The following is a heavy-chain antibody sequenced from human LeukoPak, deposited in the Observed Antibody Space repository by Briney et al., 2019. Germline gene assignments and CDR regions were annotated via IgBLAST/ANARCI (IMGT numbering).Heavy chain of an antibody. V-gene: IGHV3-53*01. Sequence: PGGSLRLSCAASGFTVRSKYMRWVRHAPGEGLEWVTVIYSGASTNYADIVKGTFTIPRDNTKNTLYLQINSLRAEDTAVYYCARGYSYGHGVDYWDQTPLITVSS. D-gene: IGHD5-18*01. J-gene: IGHJ4*01. CDR3: ARGYSYGHGVDY. CDR1: GFTVRSKY. CDR2: IYSGAST.